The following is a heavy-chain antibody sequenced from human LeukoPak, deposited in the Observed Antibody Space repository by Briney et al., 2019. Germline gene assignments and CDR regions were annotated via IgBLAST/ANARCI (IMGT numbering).Heavy chain of an antibody. J-gene: IGHJ4*02. D-gene: IGHD3-22*01. V-gene: IGHV1-2*06. CDR1: GYTFTGYY. Sequence: GASVKVSCKASGYTFTGYYIHWVRQAPGQGLEWMGRINPNSVDTNYPQRFQGRVTMTRDTSISTAYMELSRLRSDDTAVYYCARSPNYSDSSGYYYVSDSWGQGTLVTVSS. CDR2: INPNSVDT. CDR3: ARSPNYSDSSGYYYVSDS.